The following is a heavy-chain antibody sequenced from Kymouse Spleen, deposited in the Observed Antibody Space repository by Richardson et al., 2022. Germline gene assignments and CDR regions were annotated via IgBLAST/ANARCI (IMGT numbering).Heavy chain of an antibody. CDR3: ARMGLHGYYYYGMDV. V-gene: IGHV4-61*01. Sequence: QVQLQESGPGLVKPSETLSLTCTVSGGSVSSGSYYWSWIRQPPGKGLEWIGYIYYSGSTNYNPSLKSRVTISVDTSKNQFSLKLSSVTAADTAVYYCARMGLHGYYYYGMDVWGQGTTVTVSS. J-gene: IGHJ6*02. D-gene: IGHD4-11,IGHD4-11*01. CDR1: GGSVSSGSYY. CDR2: IYYSGST.